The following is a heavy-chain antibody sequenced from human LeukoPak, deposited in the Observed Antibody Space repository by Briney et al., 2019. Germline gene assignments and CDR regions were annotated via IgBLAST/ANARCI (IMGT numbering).Heavy chain of an antibody. V-gene: IGHV3-23*01. D-gene: IGHD3-22*01. Sequence: AGGSLRLSCAASGFTFSSYAMSWVRQAPGKGLKWVSAISGSGGSTYYADSVKGRFTISRDNSKNTLYLQMNSLRAEDTAVYYCAKDFEYDSGGYYFDYWGQGTLVTVSS. CDR1: GFTFSSYA. CDR3: AKDFEYDSGGYYFDY. J-gene: IGHJ4*02. CDR2: ISGSGGST.